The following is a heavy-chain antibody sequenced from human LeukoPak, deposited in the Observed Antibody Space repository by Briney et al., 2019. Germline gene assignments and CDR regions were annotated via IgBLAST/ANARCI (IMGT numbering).Heavy chain of an antibody. CDR3: AKDHCEHDILTGYSDY. CDR2: IIGSGGIT. CDR1: GFTFSSYA. V-gene: IGHV3-23*01. Sequence: GGSLRLSCAASGFTFSSYAMSWVRQAPGKGLEWVSAIIGSGGITYYADSVKGRFTISRDNSKNTLYLQMKSLRAEDTAVYYCAKDHCEHDILTGYSDYWGQGTLVTVSS. D-gene: IGHD3-9*01. J-gene: IGHJ4*02.